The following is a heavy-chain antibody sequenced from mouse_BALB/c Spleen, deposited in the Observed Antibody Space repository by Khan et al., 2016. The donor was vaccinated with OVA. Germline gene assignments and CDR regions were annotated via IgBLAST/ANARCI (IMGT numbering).Heavy chain of an antibody. Sequence: VQLQQSGAELVRPGASVKLSCTASGFPIKDTYVHWVKQRPEQGLEWIGSIYPGNGNPKYAPKFKGKAPLTADTSSNTASLQLSSLTSEDTVVSCCAYSLPLYAMDYWGQGTSVTVSS. CDR1: GFPIKDTY. CDR3: AYSLPLYAMDY. J-gene: IGHJ4*01. CDR2: IYPGNGNP. D-gene: IGHD1-2*01. V-gene: IGHV14-3*02.